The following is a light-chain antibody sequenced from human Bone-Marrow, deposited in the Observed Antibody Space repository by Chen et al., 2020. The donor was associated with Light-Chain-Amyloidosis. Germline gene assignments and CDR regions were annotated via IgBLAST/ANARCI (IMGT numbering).Light chain of an antibody. CDR1: DLPTKY. V-gene: IGLV3-25*03. CDR3: QSADSSGTYEVI. CDR2: RDT. J-gene: IGLJ2*01. Sequence: SYELTQPPSVSVSPGPTGMITCSGDDLPTKYAYWYQQKPGQAPVLVIHRDTERPSGISERFSGSSSGTTATLTISGVQAEDEADYHCQSADSSGTYEVIFGGGTKLTVL.